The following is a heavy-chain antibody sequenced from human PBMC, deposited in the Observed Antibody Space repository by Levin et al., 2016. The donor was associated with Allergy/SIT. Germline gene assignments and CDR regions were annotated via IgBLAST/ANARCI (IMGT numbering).Heavy chain of an antibody. J-gene: IGHJ4*02. D-gene: IGHD3-10*01. Sequence: WVRQAPGQRLEWMGWINAGNGNTKYSQKFQGRVTITRDTSASTAYMELSSLRSEDTAVYYCARDRGYYFDYWGQGTLVTVSS. V-gene: IGHV1-3*01. CDR2: INAGNGNT. CDR3: ARDRGYYFDY.